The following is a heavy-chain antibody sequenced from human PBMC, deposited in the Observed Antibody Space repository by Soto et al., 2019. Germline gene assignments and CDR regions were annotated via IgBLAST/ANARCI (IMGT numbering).Heavy chain of an antibody. V-gene: IGHV1-69*13. D-gene: IGHD4-17*01. CDR3: ARSPPMDSGDKYFYDF. J-gene: IGHJ4*02. CDR1: GGAFNTFG. CDR2: IIPFFRTA. Sequence: ASVKVSCKASGGAFNTFGFSWVRQAPGQGLEWMGGIIPFFRTANYAQKFQDRVTITADESTSTVYMDLRSLRSEDTAKYYCARSPPMDSGDKYFYDFWGQGALVTVYS.